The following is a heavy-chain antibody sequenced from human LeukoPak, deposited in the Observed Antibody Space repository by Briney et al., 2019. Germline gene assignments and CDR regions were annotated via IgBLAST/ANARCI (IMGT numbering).Heavy chain of an antibody. Sequence: SETLSLTCSVSGGSISRGSYYWSWIRQPPGKGLEWIGEINHSGSTNYNPSLKSRVTISVDTSKNQFSLKLSSVTAADTAVYYCARGGGHQRFDYWGQGTLVTVSS. J-gene: IGHJ4*02. V-gene: IGHV4-39*07. CDR2: INHSGST. CDR1: GGSISRGSYY. CDR3: ARGGGHQRFDY. D-gene: IGHD2-2*01.